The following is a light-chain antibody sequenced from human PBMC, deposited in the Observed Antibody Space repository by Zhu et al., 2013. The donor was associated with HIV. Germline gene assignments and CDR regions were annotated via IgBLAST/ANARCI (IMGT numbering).Light chain of an antibody. CDR1: QIISSSH. CDR2: AAS. V-gene: IGKV1-9*01. CDR3: QHVNNNAA. Sequence: EILMTQSPATLSLSPGERGTLSCRTSQIISSSHLAWYQQTPGKAPTLLVYAASTTQSGVPSRFSGSGSGTEFSLTISSLQPEDFATYYCQHVNNNAAFGPGTKVDV. J-gene: IGKJ3*01.